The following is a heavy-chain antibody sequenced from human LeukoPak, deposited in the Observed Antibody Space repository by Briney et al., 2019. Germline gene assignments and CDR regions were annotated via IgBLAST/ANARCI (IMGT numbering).Heavy chain of an antibody. CDR3: ARDSCSGGTCAMRSFDY. Sequence: KVSCKASGGSFSSYAISWVRQAPGQGLEWMGGIIPIFGTANYAQKFQGRVTITADESTSTAYMELSSLRSDDTAVYYCARDSCSGGTCAMRSFDYWGQGTLVTVSS. V-gene: IGHV1-69*01. D-gene: IGHD2-15*01. CDR2: IIPIFGTA. CDR1: GGSFSSYA. J-gene: IGHJ4*02.